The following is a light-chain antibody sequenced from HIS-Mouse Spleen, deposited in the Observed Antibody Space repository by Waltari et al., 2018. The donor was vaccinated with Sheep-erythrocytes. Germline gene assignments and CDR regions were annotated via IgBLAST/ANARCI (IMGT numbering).Light chain of an antibody. J-gene: IGLJ2*01. CDR2: EDS. CDR3: YSTDSSGNHRV. V-gene: IGLV3-10*01. CDR1: ALPKKY. Sequence: SYELTQPPSVSVSPGQTARIPCSGDALPKKYAYWYQQKSGQAPVLVIHEDSKRPSGVPDRFSGSSSGKMATLTISGAQVEDEADYYCYSTDSSGNHRVFGGGTKLTVL.